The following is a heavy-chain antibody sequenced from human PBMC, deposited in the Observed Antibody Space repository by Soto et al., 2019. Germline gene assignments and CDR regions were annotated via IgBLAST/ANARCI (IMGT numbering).Heavy chain of an antibody. CDR1: GFTFDDYA. D-gene: IGHD6-19*01. Sequence: EVQLVESGGGLVQPGRSLRLSCAASGFTFDDYAMHWVRQAPVKGLEWVSGISWNSGSIGYADSVKGRFTISRDNAKNSLYLQMNSLRAEDTALYYCAKNRAVAGRHWYFDLWGRGTLVTVSS. J-gene: IGHJ2*01. CDR3: AKNRAVAGRHWYFDL. V-gene: IGHV3-9*01. CDR2: ISWNSGSI.